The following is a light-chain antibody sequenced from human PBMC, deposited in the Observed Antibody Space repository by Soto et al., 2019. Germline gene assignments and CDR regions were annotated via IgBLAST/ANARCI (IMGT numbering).Light chain of an antibody. Sequence: EIVLTQSPGTLSLSPGERATLSCRASQSVTSSYLAWYQQKPGQAPRLLIYGASRRATGIPDRFSGGGSGTDFTLTISRLEPEDFAGYYGQQYDSFIFTFGPGTKVDIK. CDR1: QSVTSSY. J-gene: IGKJ3*01. CDR2: GAS. V-gene: IGKV3-20*01. CDR3: QQYDSFIFT.